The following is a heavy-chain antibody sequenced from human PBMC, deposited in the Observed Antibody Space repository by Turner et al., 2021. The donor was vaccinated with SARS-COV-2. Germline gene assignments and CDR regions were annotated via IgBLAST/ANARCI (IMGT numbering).Heavy chain of an antibody. Sequence: LVKPTQTLTLTCTFSGFSLSTSGVGVGWIRQPPGKALEWLALIYWDDDKRYSPSLKSRLTITKDTSKNQVVLTMTNMDPVDTATYYCARHIVVDIFDYWGQGTLVTVSS. CDR3: ARHIVVDIFDY. CDR2: IYWDDDK. V-gene: IGHV2-5*02. D-gene: IGHD2-21*01. J-gene: IGHJ4*02. CDR1: GFSLSTSGVG.